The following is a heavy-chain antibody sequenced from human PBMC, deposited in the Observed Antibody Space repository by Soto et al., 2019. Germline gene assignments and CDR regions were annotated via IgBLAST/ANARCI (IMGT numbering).Heavy chain of an antibody. D-gene: IGHD6-25*01. CDR3: ARRQSLGYYYYYGMDV. J-gene: IGHJ6*02. CDR1: GGSISSSSYY. Sequence: SETLSLTYTVSGGSISSSSYYWGWIRQPSGKGLEWIGSIYYSGSTYYNPSLKSRVTISVDTPKNQFSLKLSSVTAADTAVYYCARRQSLGYYYYYGMDVWGQGTTVTVSS. CDR2: IYYSGST. V-gene: IGHV4-39*01.